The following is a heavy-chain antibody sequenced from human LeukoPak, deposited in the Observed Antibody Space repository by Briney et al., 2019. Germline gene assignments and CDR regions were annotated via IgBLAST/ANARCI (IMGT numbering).Heavy chain of an antibody. J-gene: IGHJ2*01. D-gene: IGHD3-9*01. Sequence: SQTLSLTCTVSGDSISSGDYYWSWIRQPAGKGLEWIGRIYSSGSTNYNPSLKSRVTISLDTSKNQFSLKLSSVTAADTAVYYCTRQYSDILTGYHRGELYWYFDLWGRGTLVTVSS. CDR1: GDSISSGDYY. CDR2: IYSSGST. CDR3: TRQYSDILTGYHRGELYWYFDL. V-gene: IGHV4-61*02.